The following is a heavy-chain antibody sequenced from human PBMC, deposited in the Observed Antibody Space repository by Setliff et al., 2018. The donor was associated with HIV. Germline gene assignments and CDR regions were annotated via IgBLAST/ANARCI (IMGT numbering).Heavy chain of an antibody. CDR2: LNSDGRST. D-gene: IGHD3-10*02. J-gene: IGHJ2*01. V-gene: IGHV3-74*01. CDR3: ARDRFPQSNIFGAWYFDL. Sequence: GGSLRLSCTASGFAFESYAMHWVRQAPGKGLEWVSRLNSDGRSTTYADSVKGRFTISRDNSKNTLYLQMNSLRAEDTAVYYCARDRFPQSNIFGAWYFDLWGRGTLVTVSS. CDR1: GFAFESYA.